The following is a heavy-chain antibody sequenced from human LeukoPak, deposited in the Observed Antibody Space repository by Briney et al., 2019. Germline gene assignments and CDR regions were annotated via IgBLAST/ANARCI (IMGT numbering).Heavy chain of an antibody. CDR2: ISSSSDYI. CDR1: GFPFNRYT. D-gene: IGHD4-23*01. V-gene: IGHV3-21*01. Sequence: GGSLRLSCVASGFPFNRYTMNWVRQAPGKGLEWVSSISSSSDYIYYRDSVKGRFTISRDNAKNSMFLQMNSLRAEDTAVYYCARRGVITPSYFDYWGQGILVTVSS. J-gene: IGHJ4*02. CDR3: ARRGVITPSYFDY.